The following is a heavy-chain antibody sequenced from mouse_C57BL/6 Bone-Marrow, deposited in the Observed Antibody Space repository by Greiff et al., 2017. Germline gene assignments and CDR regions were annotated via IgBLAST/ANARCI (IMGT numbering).Heavy chain of an antibody. CDR2: IYPRSGNT. J-gene: IGHJ1*03. CDR3: ARGWLEGYWYFDV. Sequence: VMLVESGAELARPGASVKLSCKASGYTFTSYGISWVKQRTGQGLEWIGEIYPRSGNTYYNEKFKGKATLTADKSSSTAYMELRSLTSEDSAVYFCARGWLEGYWYFDVWGTGTTVTVSS. D-gene: IGHD1-1*02. CDR1: GYTFTSYG. V-gene: IGHV1-81*01.